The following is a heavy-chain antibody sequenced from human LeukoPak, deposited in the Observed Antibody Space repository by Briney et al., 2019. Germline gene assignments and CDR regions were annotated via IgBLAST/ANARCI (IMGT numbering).Heavy chain of an antibody. D-gene: IGHD3-10*01. CDR1: GYTFTSYD. CDR3: ARERSMVRGVKGWFDP. CDR2: MNPNSGNT. J-gene: IGHJ5*02. V-gene: IGHV1-8*01. Sequence: ASVKVSCKASGYTFTSYDLNWVRQATGQGLEWRGWMNPNSGNTGYAQKFQGRVTMTRNTSISTAYMELSSLRSEDTAVYYCARERSMVRGVKGWFDPGGQGTLVTVSS.